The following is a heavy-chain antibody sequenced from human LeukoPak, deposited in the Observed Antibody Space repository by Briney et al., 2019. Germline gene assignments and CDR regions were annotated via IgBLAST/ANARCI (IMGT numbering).Heavy chain of an antibody. D-gene: IGHD2-2*01. V-gene: IGHV5-51*01. CDR3: ARHKGGQLLIFAP. CDR2: IYPGDSDT. CDR1: GYSFTSYW. J-gene: IGHJ5*02. Sequence: GESLKISCKGSGYSFTSYWIGWGRQIPGKGLEWMGIIYPGDSDTRYSPSFQGQVTISADKSISTAYLQSSSLKASDTAMYYCARHKGGQLLIFAPWGQGTLVTAS.